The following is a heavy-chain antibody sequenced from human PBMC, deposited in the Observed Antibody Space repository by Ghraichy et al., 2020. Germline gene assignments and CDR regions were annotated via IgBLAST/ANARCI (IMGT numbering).Heavy chain of an antibody. D-gene: IGHD4-23*01. J-gene: IGHJ3*02. Sequence: SETLSLTCAVSGGSISSSNWWSWVRQPPGKGLEWIGEIYHSGSTNYNPSLKSRVTISVDKSKNQFSLKLSSVTAADTAVYYCARDHDYGGNPGGSFDIWGQGTMVTVSS. CDR1: GGSISSSNW. CDR2: IYHSGST. V-gene: IGHV4-4*02. CDR3: ARDHDYGGNPGGSFDI.